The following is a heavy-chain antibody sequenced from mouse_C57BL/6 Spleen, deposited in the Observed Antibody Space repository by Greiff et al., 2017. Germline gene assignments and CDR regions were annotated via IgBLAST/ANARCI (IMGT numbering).Heavy chain of an antibody. V-gene: IGHV1-9*01. J-gene: IGHJ4*01. CDR1: GYTFTGYW. CDR3: ARSIYYYGSSYEGNAMDY. Sequence: QVQLQQSGAELMKPGASVKLSCKATGYTFTGYWIEWVKQRPGHGLEWIGEILPGSGSTHYNEKFKGKATFTADTSSNPAYMQLSSLTTEDSAIYYWARSIYYYGSSYEGNAMDYWGQGTSVTVSS. D-gene: IGHD1-1*01. CDR2: ILPGSGST.